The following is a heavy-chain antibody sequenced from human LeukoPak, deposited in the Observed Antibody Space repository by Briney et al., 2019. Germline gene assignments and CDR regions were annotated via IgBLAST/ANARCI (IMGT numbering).Heavy chain of an antibody. Sequence: SQTLSLTCAISGDSVSNNSVAWNWIRQSPSGGLEWLGRTYYRSKWYNDYAVSMESRITINPDTSKNHFSLQLNSVTPEDTAVYYCARGHSRLFDFWGQGTLVTVSP. CDR2: TYYRSKWYN. D-gene: IGHD4-11*01. V-gene: IGHV6-1*01. J-gene: IGHJ4*02. CDR3: ARGHSRLFDF. CDR1: GDSVSNNSVA.